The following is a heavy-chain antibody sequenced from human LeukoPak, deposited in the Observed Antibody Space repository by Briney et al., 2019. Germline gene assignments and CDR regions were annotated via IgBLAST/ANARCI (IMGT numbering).Heavy chain of an antibody. Sequence: ASVKVSCKASGYTFTGYYMHWVRQAPGQGLEWMGWINPNSGGTNYAQKFQGRVTMTRDTSISTAYMELSRLRSDDTAVYYCARSGVVVLAAITTNWFDPWGQGTLVTVSS. D-gene: IGHD2-2*02. V-gene: IGHV1-2*02. CDR2: INPNSGGT. CDR1: GYTFTGYY. J-gene: IGHJ5*02. CDR3: ARSGVVVLAAITTNWFDP.